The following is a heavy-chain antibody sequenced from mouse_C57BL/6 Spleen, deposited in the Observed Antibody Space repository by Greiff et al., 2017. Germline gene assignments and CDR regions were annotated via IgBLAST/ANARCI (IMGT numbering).Heavy chain of an antibody. Sequence: EVKLVESGPGMVKPSQSLSLTCTVTGYSITSGYDWHWIRHFPGNKLEWMGYISYSGSTNYNPSLKSRISITHDTSKNHFFLKLNSVTTEDTATYYCARGDGYYEFAYWGQGTLVTVSA. J-gene: IGHJ3*01. V-gene: IGHV3-1*01. CDR2: ISYSGST. CDR3: ARGDGYYEFAY. CDR1: GYSITSGYD. D-gene: IGHD2-3*01.